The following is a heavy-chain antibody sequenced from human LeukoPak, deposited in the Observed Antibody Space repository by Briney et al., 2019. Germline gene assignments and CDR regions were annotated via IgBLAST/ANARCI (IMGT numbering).Heavy chain of an antibody. CDR2: INPNSGGT. D-gene: IGHD1-26*01. CDR3: ARDGGVGGATGYYYYMDV. V-gene: IGHV1-2*02. CDR1: GYTFTGYY. J-gene: IGHJ6*03. Sequence: ASVKVSCKASGYTFTGYYMHWVRQAPGQGLEWMGWINPNSGGTNYAQKFQGRVTMTRDTSISTAYMELSRLRSDDTAVYYCARDGGVGGATGYYYYMDVWGKGTTVTVSS.